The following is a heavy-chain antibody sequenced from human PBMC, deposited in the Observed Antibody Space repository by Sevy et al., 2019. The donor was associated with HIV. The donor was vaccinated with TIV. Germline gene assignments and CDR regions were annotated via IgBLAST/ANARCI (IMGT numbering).Heavy chain of an antibody. CDR1: GFSFDDHA. CDR2: ISWNSGSI. D-gene: IGHD5-18*01. J-gene: IGHJ4*02. V-gene: IGHV3-9*01. Sequence: GGSLRLSCAASGFSFDDHAMHWVRQAPGKGLEWVSGISWNSGSIGYADSVKGRFIVSRDNAKKSLYLEMNSLRDEDTALYFCAKDIYGEWLATGYLDGWGQGTRVTVSS. CDR3: AKDIYGEWLATGYLDG.